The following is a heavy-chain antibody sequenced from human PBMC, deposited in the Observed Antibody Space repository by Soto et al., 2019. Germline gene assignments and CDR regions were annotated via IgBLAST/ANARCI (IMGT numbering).Heavy chain of an antibody. J-gene: IGHJ4*02. V-gene: IGHV3-23*01. Sequence: EVQVLESGGGLVQPGGSRRLSCTASGFTFSKFEMTWARQASGKGLEWVSFISVSGGETHYADSVKGRFTISRDHSKNTLYLQMNSLRAEDMAVYYCVKGGWLDNWGQGTLVTVSS. CDR1: GFTFSKFE. CDR2: ISVSGGET. D-gene: IGHD6-19*01. CDR3: VKGGWLDN.